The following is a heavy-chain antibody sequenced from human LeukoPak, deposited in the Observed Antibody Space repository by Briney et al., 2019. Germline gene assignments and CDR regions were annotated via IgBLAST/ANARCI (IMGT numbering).Heavy chain of an antibody. V-gene: IGHV3-30*04. Sequence: GGSLRLSCVTSGFTFSTYAFHWVRQAPGKGLEWVATMSFDVNNKYYADSVRGRFTISRDNSKNTLYLQMNSLRAEDMAVYSCARGYCTSSSCYNDYWGQGTLVTVSS. CDR1: GFTFSTYA. J-gene: IGHJ4*02. CDR2: MSFDVNNK. CDR3: ARGYCTSSSCYNDY. D-gene: IGHD2-2*02.